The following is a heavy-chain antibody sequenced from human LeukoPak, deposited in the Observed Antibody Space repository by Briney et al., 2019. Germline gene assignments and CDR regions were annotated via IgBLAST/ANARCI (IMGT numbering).Heavy chain of an antibody. D-gene: IGHD3-22*01. Sequence: ASVKVSCKASGYTFTSYDINWVRQATGQGLEWMGWMNPNSGNTGYAQKFQGRVTMTRNTSISTAYMELSSLRSEDTAVYYCAVPNYYDSSGYYYNGYCFDYWGQGTLVTVSS. CDR3: AVPNYYDSSGYYYNGYCFDY. V-gene: IGHV1-8*01. CDR2: MNPNSGNT. J-gene: IGHJ4*02. CDR1: GYTFTSYD.